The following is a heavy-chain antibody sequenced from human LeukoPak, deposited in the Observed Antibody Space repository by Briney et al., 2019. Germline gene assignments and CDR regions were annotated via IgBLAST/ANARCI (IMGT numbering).Heavy chain of an antibody. CDR2: ISYDGSNK. CDR1: GFTFSSYG. CDR3: AKEAEMDAFYDY. Sequence: GGSLRLSCAASGFTFSSYGMHWVRQAPGKGLEWVAVISYDGSNKYYADSVKGRFTISRDNSKNTLYLQMNSLRAEDTAVYYCAKEAEMDAFYDYWGQGTLVTVSS. J-gene: IGHJ4*02. V-gene: IGHV3-30*18. D-gene: IGHD5-24*01.